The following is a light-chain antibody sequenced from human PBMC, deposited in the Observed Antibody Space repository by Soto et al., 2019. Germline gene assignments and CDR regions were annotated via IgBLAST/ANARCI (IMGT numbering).Light chain of an antibody. CDR1: QDISNH. Sequence: DIQMTQSPSSLSASVGDTVTLTCRASQDISNHLTWFQQKPGKAPESLIYVASSCQGGVPSKFSDSRSGTDFTLTINSLQPEYFATYYCQQYNSYPVTFGGGTKVEI. J-gene: IGKJ4*01. CDR2: VAS. CDR3: QQYNSYPVT. V-gene: IGKV1-16*02.